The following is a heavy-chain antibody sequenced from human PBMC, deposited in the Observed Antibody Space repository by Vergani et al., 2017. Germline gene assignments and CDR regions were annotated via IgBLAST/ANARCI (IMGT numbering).Heavy chain of an antibody. CDR3: ARALTVAKGYYCGMDV. CDR2: IWYDGSNK. V-gene: IGHV3-33*01. Sequence: QVQLVESGGGVVQPGRSLRLSCAASGFTFSSYGMHWVRQAPGKGLEWVAVIWYDGSNKYYADSVKGRFTISRDNSKNTLYLQMNSLRAEDTAVYYCARALTVAKGYYCGMDVWGQGTTVTVSS. J-gene: IGHJ6*02. CDR1: GFTFSSYG. D-gene: IGHD6-19*01.